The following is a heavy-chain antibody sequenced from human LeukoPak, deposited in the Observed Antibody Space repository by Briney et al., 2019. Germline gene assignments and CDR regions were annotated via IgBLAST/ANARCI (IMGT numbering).Heavy chain of an antibody. V-gene: IGHV1-8*01. J-gene: IGHJ6*03. CDR3: ARGSWTTGTTSYYYHMDV. D-gene: IGHD1-7*01. CDR2: MNPNNGRT. Sequence: ASVKVSCRASGYTFINYDINWVRQATGQGLEWMGWMNPNNGRTGYAQKFQGRVTMTRNSSISTAYMELNTLTSDDTAVYYCARGSWTTGTTSYYYHMDVWGKGTTVTVSS. CDR1: GYTFINYD.